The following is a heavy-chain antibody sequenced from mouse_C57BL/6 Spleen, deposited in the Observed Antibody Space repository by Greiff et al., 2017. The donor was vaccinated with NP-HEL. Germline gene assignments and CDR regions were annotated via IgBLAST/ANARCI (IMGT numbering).Heavy chain of an antibody. CDR3: ARPMVTNYAMDY. Sequence: EVMLVESGGGLVKPGGSLKLSCAASGFTFSDYGMHWVRQAPEKGLEWVAYISSGSSTIYYADTVKGRFTISRDNAKNTLFLQMTSLRSEDTAMYYCARPMVTNYAMDYWGQGTSVTVSS. V-gene: IGHV5-17*01. D-gene: IGHD2-2*01. CDR2: ISSGSSTI. J-gene: IGHJ4*01. CDR1: GFTFSDYG.